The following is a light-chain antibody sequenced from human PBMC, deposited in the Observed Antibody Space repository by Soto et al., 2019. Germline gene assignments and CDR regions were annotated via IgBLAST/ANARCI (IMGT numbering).Light chain of an antibody. CDR2: RVA. J-gene: IGKJ2*01. V-gene: IGKV2-30*01. CDR1: KGPVDNDAYSY. Sequence: VVMTPSPLSLAVTLGEPASVSCRSSKGPVDNDAYSYLSWFHQRPGQSPRRLFYRVANRDPGVPDRFSGSGSGTDFTLTISRVEAEDVGVYYCLQGTHWPYTFGQGTRLEI. CDR3: LQGTHWPYT.